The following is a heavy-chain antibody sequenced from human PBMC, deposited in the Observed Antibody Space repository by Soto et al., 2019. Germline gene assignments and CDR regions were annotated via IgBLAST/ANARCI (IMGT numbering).Heavy chain of an antibody. V-gene: IGHV4-31*03. Sequence: TSETLSLTCTVSGASISSGVYYWSWIRQHPGKGLDWIGYIFYTGTTYYNPSLKSRVTMSVDTSKNQLSLKLTSVTAADTAVYYCARGSASITVLRVDPWGQGGVVTVSS. CDR3: ARGSASITVLRVDP. CDR2: IFYTGTT. D-gene: IGHD3-9*01. J-gene: IGHJ5*02. CDR1: GASISSGVYY.